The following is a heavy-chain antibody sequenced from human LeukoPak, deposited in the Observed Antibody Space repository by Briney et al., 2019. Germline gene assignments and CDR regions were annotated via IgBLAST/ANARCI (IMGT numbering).Heavy chain of an antibody. Sequence: GASVKVSCKASGYTFTGYYKHWVRQAPGQGLEWMGWINPNSGGTNYAQKFQGRVTMTRDTSISTAYMELSRLRSDDTAVYYCARASQIAARHFDYWGQGTLVTVSS. V-gene: IGHV1-2*02. CDR3: ARASQIAARHFDY. J-gene: IGHJ4*02. CDR1: GYTFTGYY. CDR2: INPNSGGT. D-gene: IGHD6-6*01.